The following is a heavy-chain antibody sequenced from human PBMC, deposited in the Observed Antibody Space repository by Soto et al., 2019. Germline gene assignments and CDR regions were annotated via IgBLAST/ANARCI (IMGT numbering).Heavy chain of an antibody. Sequence: SETLSLTCTVSGGSISSGDYYWSWIRQPPGKGLEWIGYIYYSGSTYYNPSLKSRVTISVDTSKNQFSLKLSSVTAADTAVYYCAILSGAMVRGVTIDYWGQGTLVTVSS. D-gene: IGHD3-10*01. CDR3: AILSGAMVRGVTIDY. CDR2: IYYSGST. V-gene: IGHV4-30-4*01. J-gene: IGHJ4*02. CDR1: GGSISSGDYY.